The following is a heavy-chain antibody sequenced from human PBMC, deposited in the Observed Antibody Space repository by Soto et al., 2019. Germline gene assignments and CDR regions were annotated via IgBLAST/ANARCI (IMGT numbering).Heavy chain of an antibody. CDR2: IYYSGST. J-gene: IGHJ5*02. D-gene: IGHD3-10*01. CDR1: GGSVSSGSYY. Sequence: QVQLQESGPGLVKPSETLSLTCTVSGGSVSSGSYYWSWIRQPPGKGLEWIGYIYYSGSTNYHPSLKSRVTISVDTSKNQCSLKLSSVTAADTAVYYCARAYYRARFDPWGQGTLVTVSS. V-gene: IGHV4-61*01. CDR3: ARAYYRARFDP.